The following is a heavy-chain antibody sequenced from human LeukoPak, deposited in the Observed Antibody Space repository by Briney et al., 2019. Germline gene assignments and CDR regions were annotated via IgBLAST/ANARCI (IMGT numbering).Heavy chain of an antibody. CDR1: GGSINSY. CDR2: ISGSGTI. J-gene: IGHJ5*02. Sequence: SETLSLTCIVSGGSINSYWSWIRQPAGKGLEWIGRISGSGTITYNPALQSRLTISIDTSKNQFSLKLMSVTAADTAVYYCARDDYGKDGFDPWGQGTLVTVSS. D-gene: IGHD4/OR15-4a*01. V-gene: IGHV4-4*07. CDR3: ARDDYGKDGFDP.